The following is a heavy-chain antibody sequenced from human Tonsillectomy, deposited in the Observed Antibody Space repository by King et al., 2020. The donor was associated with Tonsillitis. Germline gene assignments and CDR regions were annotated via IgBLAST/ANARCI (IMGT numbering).Heavy chain of an antibody. CDR3: ARDVMVVTAIPGY. V-gene: IGHV1-18*01. D-gene: IGHD2-21*02. Sequence: QLVQSGAEVKKPGASVKVSCKASGYTLTTYGINWVRQAPGQGLEWMGWISAYNGDTNYAQKIQGRVTMSTETSTSTAYMELRSRRSDDTAVYYCARDVMVVTAIPGYWGQGTLVTVSS. CDR1: GYTLTTYG. CDR2: ISAYNGDT. J-gene: IGHJ4*02.